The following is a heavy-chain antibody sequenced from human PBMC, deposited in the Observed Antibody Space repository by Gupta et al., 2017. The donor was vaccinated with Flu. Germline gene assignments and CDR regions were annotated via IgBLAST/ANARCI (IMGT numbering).Heavy chain of an antibody. D-gene: IGHD2-8*01. CDR3: ARSFGYCAYDSCWRPGAY. J-gene: IGHJ4*02. CDR1: GGTIRHYV. V-gene: IGHV1-69*06. CDR2: IIPGTDSV. Sequence: QVHLLQSGADVKKPGPSVKVSCRASGGTIRHYVIMWGRQAPGQGLEWMGGIIPGTDSVSYAQKLQGRVTITADTAAETVYMELNILTAEDTAVYYCARSFGYCAYDSCWRPGAYWGQGSLVTVTS.